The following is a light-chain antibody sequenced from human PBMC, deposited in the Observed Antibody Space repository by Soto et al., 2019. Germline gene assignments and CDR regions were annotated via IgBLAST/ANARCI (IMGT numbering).Light chain of an antibody. CDR1: QSVSSY. J-gene: IGKJ1*01. V-gene: IGKV3-20*01. CDR2: GAS. CDR3: QQYGSSPTWT. Sequence: EIVLTQSPATLSLSPGERATLSCWASQSVSSYLAWYQQKPGQAPRLLIYGASTRATGIPDRFSGSGSGTDFTLTISRLEPEDSVVYYCQQYGSSPTWTFGQGTKVDIK.